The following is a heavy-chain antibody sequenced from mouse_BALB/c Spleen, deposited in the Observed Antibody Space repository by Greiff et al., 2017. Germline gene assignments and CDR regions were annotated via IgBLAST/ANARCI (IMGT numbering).Heavy chain of an antibody. D-gene: IGHD2-1*01. CDR2: ISSGGST. CDR3: ARDYGNYGDYAMDY. V-gene: IGHV5-6-5*01. Sequence: DVQLVESGGGLVKPGGSLKLSCAASGFTFSSYAMSWVRQTPEKRLEWVASISSGGSTYYPDSVKGRFTISRDNARNILYLQMSSLRSEDTAMYYCARDYGNYGDYAMDYWGQGTSVTVSS. J-gene: IGHJ4*01. CDR1: GFTFSSYA.